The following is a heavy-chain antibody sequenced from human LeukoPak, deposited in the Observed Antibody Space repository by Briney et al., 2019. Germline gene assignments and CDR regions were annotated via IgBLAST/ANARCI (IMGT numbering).Heavy chain of an antibody. D-gene: IGHD3-22*01. J-gene: IGHJ4*02. CDR3: AKDIVYYYYDSSGCFDY. V-gene: IGHV3-9*01. CDR2: ISWNSGSI. Sequence: PGGSLRLSCAASGFTFDDYAMHWVRQAPGKGLEWVSGISWNSGSIGYADSVKGRFTISRDNAKNSLYLQMNSLRAEDTALYYCAKDIVYYYYDSSGCFDYWGQGTLVTVSS. CDR1: GFTFDDYA.